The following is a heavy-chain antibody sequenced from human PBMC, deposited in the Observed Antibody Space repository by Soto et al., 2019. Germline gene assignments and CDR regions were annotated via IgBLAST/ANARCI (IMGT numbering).Heavy chain of an antibody. CDR1: GFTFSSDG. CDR2: ISYDGSNK. J-gene: IGHJ6*04. CDR3: TKARLWGGDGYNSYYYNAMDV. Sequence: PGGSLRLSCAASGFTFSSDGMHWVRQAPGKGLEWVAVISYDGSNKYYADSVKGRFTISRDNAKNSLYLQMNSLRPEDTALYYCTKARLWGGDGYNSYYYNAMDVWGKGTTVTVSS. V-gene: IGHV3-30*18. D-gene: IGHD3-16*01.